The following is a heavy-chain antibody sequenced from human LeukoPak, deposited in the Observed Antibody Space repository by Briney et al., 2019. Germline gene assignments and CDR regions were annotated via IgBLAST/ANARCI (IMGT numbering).Heavy chain of an antibody. CDR3: AKTHGPYCSGGACFDHYYYMDV. J-gene: IGHJ6*03. V-gene: IGHV3-30*02. CDR1: GFTFDNYG. D-gene: IGHD2-15*01. CDR2: VRYDENDK. Sequence: TGGSLRLSCAASGFTFDNYGMHWVRQAPGKGLEWVAFVRYDENDKYYADSVKGRFTISRDNSKNTLYLQMNSLRVEDTAIYYCAKTHGPYCSGGACFDHYYYMDVWGKGTTVTVSS.